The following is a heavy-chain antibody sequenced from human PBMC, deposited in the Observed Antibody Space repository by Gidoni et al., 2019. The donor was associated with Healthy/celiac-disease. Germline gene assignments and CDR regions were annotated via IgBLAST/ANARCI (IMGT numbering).Heavy chain of an antibody. CDR2: ISGSGGST. V-gene: IGHV3-23*01. J-gene: IGHJ4*02. Sequence: EVQLWRSGGGGVQPGVSLRLSCAASGFTCSSYARSWVLQAPGKGLEWVSAISGSGGSTYYANSVKGRFSTSRDNSKNTPYLQMNSLRAEDTAVYYCATYVRGVMNFDYWGQGTLVTVSS. CDR3: ATYVRGVMNFDY. CDR1: GFTCSSYA. D-gene: IGHD3-10*01.